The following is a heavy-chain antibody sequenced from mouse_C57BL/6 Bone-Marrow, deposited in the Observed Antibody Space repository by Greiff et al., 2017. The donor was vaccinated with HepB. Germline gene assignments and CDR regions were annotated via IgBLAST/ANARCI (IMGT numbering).Heavy chain of an antibody. Sequence: EVQVVDSGGGLVKPGGSLKLSCAASGFTFSSYAMSWVRQTPEKRLEWVATISDGGSYTYYPDNVKGRFTISRDNAKNNLYLQMSHLKSEDTAMYYCARDLPYFDYWGQGTTLTVSS. CDR3: ARDLPYFDY. V-gene: IGHV5-4*01. CDR2: ISDGGSYT. J-gene: IGHJ2*01. CDR1: GFTFSSYA.